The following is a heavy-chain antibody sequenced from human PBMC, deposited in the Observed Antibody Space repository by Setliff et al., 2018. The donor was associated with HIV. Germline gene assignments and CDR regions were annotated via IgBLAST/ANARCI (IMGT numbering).Heavy chain of an antibody. CDR2: IIPMYNIP. D-gene: IGHD6-13*01. CDR3: ARDQTGVAAAAFGGGSAWSDEGFDI. CDR1: GGTLSNYV. V-gene: IGHV1-69*13. J-gene: IGHJ3*02. Sequence: SVKVSCKTSGGTLSNYVITWVRQAPGQGLEWMGMIIPMYNIPAYAQKFQGRVTFTADESTSTAYMELSSLSSEDTAVYYWARDQTGVAAAAFGGGSAWSDEGFDIWGQGTMVTVSS.